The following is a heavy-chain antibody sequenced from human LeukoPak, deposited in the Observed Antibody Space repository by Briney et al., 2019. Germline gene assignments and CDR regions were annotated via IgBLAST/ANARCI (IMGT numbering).Heavy chain of an antibody. CDR1: GFTFSSYE. CDR3: ARDREASVFNYYYGMDV. CDR2: ISSSGSTI. Sequence: GGSLRLSCAASGFTFSSYEMNWVRQAPGKGLEWVSYISSSGSTIYYADSVKGRFTISRDNAKNSLYLQMNSLRAEDTAVYYCARDREASVFNYYYGMDVWGQGTTVTVSS. V-gene: IGHV3-48*03. J-gene: IGHJ6*02. D-gene: IGHD1-26*01.